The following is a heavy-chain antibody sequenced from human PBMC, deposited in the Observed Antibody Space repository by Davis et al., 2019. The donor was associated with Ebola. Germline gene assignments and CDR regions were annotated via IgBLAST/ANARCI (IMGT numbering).Heavy chain of an antibody. V-gene: IGHV3-30*03. J-gene: IGHJ6*02. CDR3: ARHTVMDV. Sequence: GGSLRLSCAASGFTFSSYGMHWVRQAPGKGLEWVAVISYDGSNKYYADSVKGRFTISRDNSKNTLYLQMNSLRAEDTAVYYCARHTVMDVWGQGTTVTVSS. CDR1: GFTFSSYG. CDR2: ISYDGSNK.